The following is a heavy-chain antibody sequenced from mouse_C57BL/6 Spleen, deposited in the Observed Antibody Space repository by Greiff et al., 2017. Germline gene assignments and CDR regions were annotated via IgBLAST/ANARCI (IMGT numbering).Heavy chain of an antibody. CDR2: ISSGSSTI. CDR3: ARPYYGSSFLDY. V-gene: IGHV5-17*01. J-gene: IGHJ2*01. Sequence: EVKLMESGGGLVKPGGSLKLSCAASGFTFSDYGMHWVRQAPEKGLEWVAYISSGSSTIYYADTVKGRFTISRDNATNTLFLQMTSLRSEDTAMYYCARPYYGSSFLDYWGQGTTLTVSS. CDR1: GFTFSDYG. D-gene: IGHD1-1*01.